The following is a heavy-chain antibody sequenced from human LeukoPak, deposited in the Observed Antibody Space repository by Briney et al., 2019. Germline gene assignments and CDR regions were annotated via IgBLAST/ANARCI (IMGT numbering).Heavy chain of an antibody. V-gene: IGHV4-59*01. D-gene: IGHD3-3*01. J-gene: IGHJ4*02. CDR1: GGYISSYY. CDR2: IYYSGST. Sequence: PTETLSLTCTVSGGYISSYYWSWIRQPPGKGLEWIGYIYYSGSTNYNPSLKSRVTISVDTSKNQFSLKLSSVTAADTAVYYCARIVGRFLEWFHFDYWGQGTLVTVSS. CDR3: ARIVGRFLEWFHFDY.